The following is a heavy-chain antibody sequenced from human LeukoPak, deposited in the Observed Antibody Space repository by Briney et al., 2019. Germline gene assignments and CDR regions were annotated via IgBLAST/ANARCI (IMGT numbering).Heavy chain of an antibody. V-gene: IGHV4-31*03. J-gene: IGHJ3*02. D-gene: IGHD4-17*01. CDR3: ARPQPRSTGTSAGAFDI. CDR1: GGSISSGGYY. Sequence: SETLSLTCTVSGGSISSGGYYWSWIRQHPGKGLEWIGYIYYSGSTYYNPSLKSRVTISVDTSKNQFSLKLSSVTAADTAVYYCARPQPRSTGTSAGAFDIWGQGTMVTVSS. CDR2: IYYSGST.